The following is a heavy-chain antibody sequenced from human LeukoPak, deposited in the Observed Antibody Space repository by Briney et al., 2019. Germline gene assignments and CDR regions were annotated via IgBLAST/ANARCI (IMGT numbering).Heavy chain of an antibody. CDR2: ISYDGSNE. CDR3: ARVGYYSSGPFSYFDY. Sequence: AGTSLRLSCAAAGFTFSCYVMHGVRQAPGKGLEWGVVISYDGSNEYYTDSVKGRFTISRDSSENTLYLQMNSLRVEDTAVYYCARVGYYSSGPFSYFDYWGQGTLVIVSS. V-gene: IGHV3-30-3*01. D-gene: IGHD3-10*01. J-gene: IGHJ4*02. CDR1: GFTFSCYV.